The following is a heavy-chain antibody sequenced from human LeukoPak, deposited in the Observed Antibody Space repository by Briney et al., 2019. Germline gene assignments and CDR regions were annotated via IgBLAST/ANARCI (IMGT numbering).Heavy chain of an antibody. D-gene: IGHD3-10*01. J-gene: IGHJ5*02. CDR2: IYTSGSA. CDR1: GASISSYY. CDR3: ARDGRGSRSSWFDP. V-gene: IGHV4-4*07. Sequence: SETLSLTCTVSGASISSYYWSWVRQPAGKGLEWIGRIYTSGSASYNPSLRSRVTMSVDTSKNQFSLKLNSVAAADTAVYYCARDGRGSRSSWFDPWGQGTLVIVSS.